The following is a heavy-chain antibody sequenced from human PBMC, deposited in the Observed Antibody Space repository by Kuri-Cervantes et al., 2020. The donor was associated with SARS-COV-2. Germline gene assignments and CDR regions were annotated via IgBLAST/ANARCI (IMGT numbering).Heavy chain of an antibody. Sequence: SESLSLSCTVSGGSISSGDYYWSWIRQPPGKGLEWIGYIYYSGSTYYNPSLKSRVTISVDTSKNQFPLKLSSATAADTAVYYCARVGPGDVWGKGTTVTVSS. CDR3: ARVGPGDV. J-gene: IGHJ6*04. V-gene: IGHV4-30-4*08. CDR2: IYYSGST. CDR1: GGSISSGDYY.